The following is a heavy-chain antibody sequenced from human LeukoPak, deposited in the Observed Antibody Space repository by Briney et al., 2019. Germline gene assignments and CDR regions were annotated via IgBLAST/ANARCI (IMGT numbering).Heavy chain of an antibody. D-gene: IGHD1/OR15-1a*01. CDR3: AKHKIAWRTFDC. CDR2: IWSVGGAE. Sequence: PGGSLRLSCVASGFPFSSYGMHWVRQAPGKGLEWVAVIWSVGGAEYYADSVKGRFTISRDNSKNMLFLQMNSLRAEDTAVYYCAKHKIAWRTFDCWGQGTLVTVSS. J-gene: IGHJ4*02. V-gene: IGHV3-30*02. CDR1: GFPFSSYG.